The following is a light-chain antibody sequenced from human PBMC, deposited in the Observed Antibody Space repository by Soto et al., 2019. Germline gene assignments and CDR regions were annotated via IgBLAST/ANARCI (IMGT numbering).Light chain of an antibody. CDR2: GAS. Sequence: DIQMTQSPSSLSASVGDRVTITCRASQGIGNWLAWYQQKPEKAPKSLIYGASTLQGGVPSRFSGSGSGTDFTLTISSLQPEDFGTYYCRQYNSYPITFGQGTRLEI. J-gene: IGKJ5*01. CDR1: QGIGNW. V-gene: IGKV1D-16*01. CDR3: RQYNSYPIT.